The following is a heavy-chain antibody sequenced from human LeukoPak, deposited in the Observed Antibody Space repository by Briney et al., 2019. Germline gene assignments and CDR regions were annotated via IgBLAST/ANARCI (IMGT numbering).Heavy chain of an antibody. CDR2: IRSKANSYAT. Sequence: SGGSLSLSCAASGFTFSGSAMHWVRQAPGKGQEWVGRIRSKANSYATAYAASVKGRFTISRDDSKNTAYLQMNSLKTEDTAVYYCTRHRSSSGGMDVWGQGTTVTVSS. CDR3: TRHRSSSGGMDV. CDR1: GFTFSGSA. V-gene: IGHV3-73*01. J-gene: IGHJ6*02.